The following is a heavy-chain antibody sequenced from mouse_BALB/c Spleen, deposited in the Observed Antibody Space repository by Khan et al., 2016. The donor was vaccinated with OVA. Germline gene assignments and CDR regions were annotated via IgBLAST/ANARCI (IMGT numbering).Heavy chain of an antibody. Sequence: EVQLQQSGPELVEPGASVKISCKASGYTFTNYVMHWVKQTPGQGLEWIGYINPYNAGTRYTEKFKGQATLSSEISSTTAYMQLSSLTSEDTAAYYCARDAFRWDFSFPYWGQGTLVTVSA. CDR3: ARDAFRWDFSFPY. V-gene: IGHV1S136*01. D-gene: IGHD4-1*01. J-gene: IGHJ3*01. CDR2: INPYNAGT. CDR1: GYTFTNYV.